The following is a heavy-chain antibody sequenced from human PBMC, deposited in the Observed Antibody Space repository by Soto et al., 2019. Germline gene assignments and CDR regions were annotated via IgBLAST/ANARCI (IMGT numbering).Heavy chain of an antibody. CDR2: ISGSGGST. J-gene: IGHJ4*02. V-gene: IGHV3-23*01. D-gene: IGHD1-26*01. CDR3: AKDSYSGSYYNYFDY. CDR1: GFTVSSNY. Sequence: GGSLRLSCAASGFTVSSNYMSWVRQAPGKGLEWVSAISGSGGSTYYADSVKGRFTISRDNSKNTLYLQMNSLRAEDTAVYYCAKDSYSGSYYNYFDYWGQGTLVTVSS.